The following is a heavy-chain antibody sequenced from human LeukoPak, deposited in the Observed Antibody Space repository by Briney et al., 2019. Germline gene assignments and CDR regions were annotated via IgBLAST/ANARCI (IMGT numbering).Heavy chain of an antibody. D-gene: IGHD2-2*01. CDR3: AKEPREYCSSTSCPNWFDS. CDR1: GFTFNNYA. V-gene: IGHV3-23*01. CDR2: ISASGGTT. J-gene: IGHJ5*01. Sequence: GGSLRLSCAASGFTFNNYAMSWVRQAPGKGLEWVSAISASGGTTYYADSVKGRFNISRDNSENTLFLQMNSLRAEDTAVYYCAKEPREYCSSTSCPNWFDSWGQGNLVTVSS.